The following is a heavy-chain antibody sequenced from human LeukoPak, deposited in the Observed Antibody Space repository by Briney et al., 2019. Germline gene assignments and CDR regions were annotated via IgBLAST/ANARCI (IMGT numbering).Heavy chain of an antibody. V-gene: IGHV5-51*01. CDR3: ARRNYYDSSGYLEAVAAFDI. CDR1: GYSFTSYW. D-gene: IGHD3-22*01. Sequence: GESLKISCKGSGYSFTSYWIGWVRQMPGKGLEWMGIIYPGDSDTRYSPSFQGQVTISADKSVSTAYLQWSSLKASDTAMYYCARRNYYDSSGYLEAVAAFDIWGQGTMVTVSS. CDR2: IYPGDSDT. J-gene: IGHJ3*02.